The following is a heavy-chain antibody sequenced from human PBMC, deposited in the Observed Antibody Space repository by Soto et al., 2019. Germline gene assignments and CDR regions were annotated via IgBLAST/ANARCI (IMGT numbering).Heavy chain of an antibody. V-gene: IGHV3-74*01. CDR3: ARHIAVAGYYYYGMDV. D-gene: IGHD6-19*01. CDR2: INSDGSST. CDR1: GFTFSSYW. Sequence: GGSLRLSCAASGFTFSSYWMHWVRQAPGKGLVWVSRINSDGSSTSYADSVKGRFTISRDNAKNTLYLQMNSLRAEDTAVYYCARHIAVAGYYYYGMDVWGQGTTVTVSS. J-gene: IGHJ6*02.